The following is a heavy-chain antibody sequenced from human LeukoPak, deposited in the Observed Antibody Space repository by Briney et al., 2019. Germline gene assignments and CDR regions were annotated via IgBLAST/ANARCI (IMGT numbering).Heavy chain of an antibody. CDR3: AREMQYCSSNSCYFWFDP. CDR2: IKQDGSEK. CDR1: GFTFSSYW. D-gene: IGHD2-2*01. J-gene: IGHJ5*02. Sequence: GGSLRLSCAASGFTFSSYWMSWVRQAPGKGLKGVANIKQDGSEKFYVDSVKGRFTISRDNAKNSLYLQMNSLRAEDTAVFYCAREMQYCSSNSCYFWFDPWGQGTLVTVSS. V-gene: IGHV3-7*01.